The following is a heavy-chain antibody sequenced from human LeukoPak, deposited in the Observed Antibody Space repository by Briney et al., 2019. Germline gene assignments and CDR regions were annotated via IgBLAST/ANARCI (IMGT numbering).Heavy chain of an antibody. J-gene: IGHJ4*02. D-gene: IGHD3-9*01. CDR1: GYTLTNYA. CDR3: ARERNYDILTGPDY. Sequence: ASVKVSCKASGYTLTNYAIHWVRQAPGQRLEWMGWINAGNGNTKYSQKFQGRVTITRDTSASTAYMELSSLRSEDTAVYYCARERNYDILTGPDYWGQGTLVTVSS. V-gene: IGHV1-3*01. CDR2: INAGNGNT.